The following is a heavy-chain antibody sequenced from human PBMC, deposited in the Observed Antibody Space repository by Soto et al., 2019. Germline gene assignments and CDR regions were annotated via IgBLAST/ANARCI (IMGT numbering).Heavy chain of an antibody. Sequence: RRLSCAASGFTFDDYTMHWVRQAPGKGLEWVSLISWDGGSTYYADSVKGRFTISRDNSKNSLYLQMNSLRTEDTALYYCAKAGPGGYNYYGMDVWGDGTTVTVSS. CDR3: AKAGPGGYNYYGMDV. CDR1: GFTFDDYT. CDR2: ISWDGGST. V-gene: IGHV3-43*01. J-gene: IGHJ6*04. D-gene: IGHD2-15*01.